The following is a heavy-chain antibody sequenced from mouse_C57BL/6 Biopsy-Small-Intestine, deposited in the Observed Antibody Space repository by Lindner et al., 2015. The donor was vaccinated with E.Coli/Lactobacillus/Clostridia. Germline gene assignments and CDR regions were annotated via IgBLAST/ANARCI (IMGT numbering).Heavy chain of an antibody. CDR1: GYAFSSSW. J-gene: IGHJ1*01. D-gene: IGHD5-1*01. V-gene: IGHV1-82*01. CDR3: ARSGYLRFFDV. CDR2: IYPGDGDT. Sequence: VQLQESGPELVRPGASVKISCKASGYAFSSSWMNWVKQRPGKGLDWIGRIYPGDGDTNYSGKFKDKATLTTDKSSNTAYIQLSSLTSEDSAVYFCARSGYLRFFDVWGSGTTVTVSS.